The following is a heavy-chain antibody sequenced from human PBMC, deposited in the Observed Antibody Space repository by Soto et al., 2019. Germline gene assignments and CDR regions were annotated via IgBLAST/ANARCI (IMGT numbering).Heavy chain of an antibody. J-gene: IGHJ6*02. CDR2: INPNSGGT. D-gene: IGHD3-22*01. CDR1: GYTFTGYY. V-gene: IGHV1-2*04. CDR3: ASGSGYYDSSGYYYYYYYGMDV. Sequence: ASVKVSCKASGYTFTGYYMHWVRQAPGHGLEWMGWINPNSGGTNYAQKFQGWVTMTRDTSISTAYMELSRLRSDDTAVYYCASGSGYYDSSGYYYYYYYGMDVWGQGPTV.